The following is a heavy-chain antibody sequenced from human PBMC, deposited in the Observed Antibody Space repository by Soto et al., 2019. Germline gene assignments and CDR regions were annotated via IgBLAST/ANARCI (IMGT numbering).Heavy chain of an antibody. J-gene: IGHJ4*02. D-gene: IGHD3-16*02. V-gene: IGHV1-18*01. CDR2: ISAYNGNT. CDR1: GYTFTSYG. CDR3: AREDYDYIWGSYRVIDY. Sequence: GASVKVSCKASGYTFTSYGISWVRQAPGQGLEWMGWISAYNGNTNYAQKLQGRVTMTTDTSTSTAYMELRSLRSDDTAVYYCAREDYDYIWGSYRVIDYWGQGTLVTVSS.